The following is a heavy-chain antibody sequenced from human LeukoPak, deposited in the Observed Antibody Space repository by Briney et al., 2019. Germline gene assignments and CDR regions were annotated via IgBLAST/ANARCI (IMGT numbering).Heavy chain of an antibody. CDR1: GLTVSSNY. V-gene: IGHV3-23*01. Sequence: GGSLRLSCAASGLTVSSNYMSWVRQAPGKGLEWVSAISGSGGSTYYADSVKGRFTISRDNAKNSLYLQMNSLRAEDMAVYYCARDSGSYSCWGQGTLVTVSS. CDR3: ARDSGSYSC. CDR2: ISGSGGST. D-gene: IGHD1-26*01. J-gene: IGHJ4*02.